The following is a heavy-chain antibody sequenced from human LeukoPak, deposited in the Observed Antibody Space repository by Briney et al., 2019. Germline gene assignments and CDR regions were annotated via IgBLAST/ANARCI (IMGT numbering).Heavy chain of an antibody. Sequence: ASVKVSCKASGYTFTSYYMHWVRQAPGQGLEWMGIINPSGGSTSYAQKFQGRVTMTRNTSISTAYMELSSLRSEDTAVYYCARVSSPPLGSGSYYDFDYWGQGTLVTVSS. CDR1: GYTFTSYY. J-gene: IGHJ4*02. V-gene: IGHV1-46*01. D-gene: IGHD3-10*01. CDR3: ARVSSPPLGSGSYYDFDY. CDR2: INPSGGST.